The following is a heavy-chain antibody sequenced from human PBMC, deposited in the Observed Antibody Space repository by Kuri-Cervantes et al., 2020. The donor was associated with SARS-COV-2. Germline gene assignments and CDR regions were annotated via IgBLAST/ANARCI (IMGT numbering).Heavy chain of an antibody. V-gene: IGHV4-34*01. CDR1: GGSFSGYY. D-gene: IGHD1-26*01. J-gene: IGHJ6*02. Sequence: SETLSLTCAVYGGSFSGYYWSWIRQPPGKGLEWIGEINHSGSTNYNPSLKSRVTISVDTSKNQFSLKLSSVTAADTAVYYCARGNSGSYYFVYYYYGMDVWGQGTTVTVSS. CDR2: INHSGST. CDR3: ARGNSGSYYFVYYYYGMDV.